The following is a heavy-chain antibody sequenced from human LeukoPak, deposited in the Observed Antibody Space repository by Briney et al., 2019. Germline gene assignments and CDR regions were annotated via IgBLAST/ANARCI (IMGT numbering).Heavy chain of an antibody. CDR1: GGSISSYY. CDR2: IYYSGST. D-gene: IGHD3-22*01. J-gene: IGHJ3*02. Sequence: SETLSHTCTVSGGSISSYYWSWIRQPPGKGLEWIGYIYYSGSTNYNPSLKSRVTMSVDTSKNQFSLKLSSVTAADTAVYYCARHRDSSGYYGPLDAFDIWGQGTMVTVSS. CDR3: ARHRDSSGYYGPLDAFDI. V-gene: IGHV4-59*08.